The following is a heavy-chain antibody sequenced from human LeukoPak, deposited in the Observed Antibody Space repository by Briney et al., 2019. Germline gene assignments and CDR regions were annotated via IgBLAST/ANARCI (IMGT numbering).Heavy chain of an antibody. J-gene: IGHJ4*02. CDR3: ARGVEPLAANTLAY. V-gene: IGHV3-53*01. CDR1: GFTFITND. D-gene: IGHD1-14*01. CDR2: LYSDGNT. Sequence: GGSLRLSCAASGFTFITNDMTWVRQAPGKGLEGGSVLYSDGNTKYSDSVQGRFTISIDNCKNTLYLEMNSLSPDDTAVYYCARGVEPLAANTLAYWGQGTLVTVSS.